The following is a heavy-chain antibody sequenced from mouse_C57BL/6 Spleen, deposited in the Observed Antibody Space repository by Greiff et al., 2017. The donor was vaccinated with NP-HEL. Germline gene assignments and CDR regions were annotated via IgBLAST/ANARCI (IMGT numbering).Heavy chain of an antibody. CDR2: ISYDGSN. CDR1: GYSITSGYY. V-gene: IGHV3-6*01. D-gene: IGHD1-1*01. Sequence: EVQLQQSGPGLVKPSQSLSLTCSVTGYSITSGYYWNWIRQFPGNKLEWMGYISYDGSNNYNPSLKNRISITRDTSKNQFFLKLNSVTTEDTATYYCARYGSSFYWYFDVWGTGTTVTVSS. J-gene: IGHJ1*03. CDR3: ARYGSSFYWYFDV.